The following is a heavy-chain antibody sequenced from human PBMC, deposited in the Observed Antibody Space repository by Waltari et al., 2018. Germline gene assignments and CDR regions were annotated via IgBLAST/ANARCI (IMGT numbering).Heavy chain of an antibody. V-gene: IGHV3-30-3*01. CDR2: ISYDGSNK. Sequence: QVQLVESGGGVVQPGRSLRLSCAASGFTFSSYAMHWVRQAPGKGLEWVAVISYDGSNKYYADSVKGRFTISRDNSKNTLYLQMNSLRAEDTAEYYCARDRARTGFDYWGQGTLVTVSS. J-gene: IGHJ4*02. CDR1: GFTFSSYA. CDR3: ARDRARTGFDY.